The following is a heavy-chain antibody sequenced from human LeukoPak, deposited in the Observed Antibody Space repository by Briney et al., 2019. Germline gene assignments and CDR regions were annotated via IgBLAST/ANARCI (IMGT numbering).Heavy chain of an antibody. V-gene: IGHV3-7*01. CDR3: ARERDGRFFDY. CDR1: GLRFGSFW. CDR2: INQDGSEK. D-gene: IGHD5-24*01. J-gene: IGHJ4*02. Sequence: GGSLRLSCAVSGLRFGSFWMSWVRQAPGKGLEWVANINQDGSEKYVDSVRGRFTISRDNSKNSLHLQMNTLRAEDTAVYYCARERDGRFFDYWGQGTLVTASS.